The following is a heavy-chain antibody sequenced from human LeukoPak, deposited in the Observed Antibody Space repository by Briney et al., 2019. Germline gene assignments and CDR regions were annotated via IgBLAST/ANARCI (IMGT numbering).Heavy chain of an antibody. CDR1: GFTFSNAW. Sequence: GGSPRLSCAASGFTFSNAWMNWVRQAPGKGLEWVGRIKSKTDGGTTDYAAPVKGRFTISRDDSKNTVYLQMNSLKTEDTAVYYCAAAMVRGVYFDYWGQGTLVTVSS. J-gene: IGHJ4*02. V-gene: IGHV3-15*05. CDR2: IKSKTDGGTT. CDR3: AAAMVRGVYFDY. D-gene: IGHD3-10*01.